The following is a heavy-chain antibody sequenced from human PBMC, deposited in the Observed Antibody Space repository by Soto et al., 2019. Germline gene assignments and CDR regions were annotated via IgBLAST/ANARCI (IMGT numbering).Heavy chain of an antibody. J-gene: IGHJ4*02. D-gene: IGHD5-18*01. Sequence: GGSLRLSCAASGFTVGSNYMFWVRQAPGKGLEWVSTIYSGGGTYYADSVKGRFTIYRANPKNTLYLQMNSLRAEDTSVYYCEKSHVRGYSYGFDYWGQGTLVTVSS. CDR1: GFTVGSNY. CDR3: EKSHVRGYSYGFDY. V-gene: IGHV3-66*01. CDR2: IYSGGGT.